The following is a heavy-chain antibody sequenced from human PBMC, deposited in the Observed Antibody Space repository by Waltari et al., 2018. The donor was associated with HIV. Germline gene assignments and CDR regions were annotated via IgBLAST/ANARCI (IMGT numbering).Heavy chain of an antibody. CDR1: GYTSTGSY. Sequence: QVQLVQSGAEVEKPGDPVKVSCQTSGYTSTGSYMHWVRQATGQGLEWMGWINPNSGDTEYAQNFQGRVTMTRDTSISTAYIELSSLKSDDTAVYYCMRAVAYCSGTTCPGGYWGQGTLVTVSS. J-gene: IGHJ4*02. V-gene: IGHV1-2*02. CDR2: INPNSGDT. CDR3: MRAVAYCSGTTCPGGY. D-gene: IGHD2-2*01.